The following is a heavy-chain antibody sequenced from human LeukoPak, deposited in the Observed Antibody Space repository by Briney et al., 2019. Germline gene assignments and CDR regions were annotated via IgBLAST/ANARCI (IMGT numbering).Heavy chain of an antibody. CDR1: GDSISSVNYY. D-gene: IGHD3-10*01. Sequence: PSETLSLTCTVSGDSISSVNYYWGWIRQPPEKGLEWIGTIYYSGSTYYNPSLKSRATISVDTSSNQFSLKLTSVTAADTAVYYCARVSSPLRDYYGSGQRRASGHLYYYYMDVWGKGTTVTVSS. V-gene: IGHV4-39*07. CDR2: IYYSGST. CDR3: ARVSSPLRDYYGSGQRRASGHLYYYYMDV. J-gene: IGHJ6*03.